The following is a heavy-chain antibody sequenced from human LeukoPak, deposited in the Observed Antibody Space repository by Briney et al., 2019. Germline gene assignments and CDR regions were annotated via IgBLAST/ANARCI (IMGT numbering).Heavy chain of an antibody. CDR3: ARGSSGQPLRG. Sequence: GASVKVSCKASGYTFTSYYIHWVRQAPGQGLEWMGIINPSGGSTSYAQKFQGRVTMTRDMSTSTVYMELSSLRSEDTAVYYCARGSSGQPLRGWGQGTLVTVSS. V-gene: IGHV1-46*01. CDR2: INPSGGST. CDR1: GYTFTSYY. J-gene: IGHJ4*02. D-gene: IGHD3-22*01.